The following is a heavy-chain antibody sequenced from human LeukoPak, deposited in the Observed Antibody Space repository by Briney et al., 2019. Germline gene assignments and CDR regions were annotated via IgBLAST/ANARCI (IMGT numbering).Heavy chain of an antibody. CDR3: TRIPLPRLRGYRWFDP. Sequence: PGGSLRLSCAASGFTFSNFWVTWVRQAPGKGLEWVANIKQDGSEKYYVDSLKGRFTISRDNAKNSLYLQMNSLRAEDTAVYYCTRIPLPRLRGYRWFDPWGQGTLVTVSS. CDR2: IKQDGSEK. J-gene: IGHJ5*02. V-gene: IGHV3-7*01. CDR1: GFTFSNFW. D-gene: IGHD4-17*01.